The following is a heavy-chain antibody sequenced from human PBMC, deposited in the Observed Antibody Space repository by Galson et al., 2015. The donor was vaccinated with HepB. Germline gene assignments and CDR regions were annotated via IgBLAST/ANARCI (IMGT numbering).Heavy chain of an antibody. CDR1: GFTFSSYT. Sequence: SLRLSCAASGFTFSSYTMSWVRQAPGKGLEWVSAISGSGGSTYYADSVKGRFTISRDNSKNTLYLQMNSLRAEDTAVYYCAKGFGYCSSTSCQGLNYYYYYMDVWGKGTTVTVSS. J-gene: IGHJ6*03. CDR3: AKGFGYCSSTSCQGLNYYYYYMDV. D-gene: IGHD2-2*01. CDR2: ISGSGGST. V-gene: IGHV3-23*01.